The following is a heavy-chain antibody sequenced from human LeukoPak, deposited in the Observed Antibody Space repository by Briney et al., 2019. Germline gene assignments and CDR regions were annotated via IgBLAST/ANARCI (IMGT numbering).Heavy chain of an antibody. Sequence: GGSLRLSCAASGFTFSSYAMHWVRQAPGKGLEWVAVISYDGSNKYYADSVKGRFTISRDNSKNTLYLQMNSLRAEDTAVYYCAREGYSSSWYYYYGMDVWGKGTTVTVSS. V-gene: IGHV3-30*04. J-gene: IGHJ6*04. CDR1: GFTFSSYA. CDR2: ISYDGSNK. CDR3: AREGYSSSWYYYYGMDV. D-gene: IGHD6-13*01.